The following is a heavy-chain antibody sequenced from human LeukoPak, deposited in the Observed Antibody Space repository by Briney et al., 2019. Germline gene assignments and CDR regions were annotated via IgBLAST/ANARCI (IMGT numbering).Heavy chain of an antibody. V-gene: IGHV3-48*01. D-gene: IGHD1-1*01. CDR2: ICIYRGNT. Sequence: GGSLRLSCAASGFTLSDYSMNWVRQPPGKGLEWISYICIYRGNTNYADSVKGRFTISGDKANNSLYLQMNSQRVEDTAVYYCARDYKDAFDNWGQGTLVTVSS. J-gene: IGHJ4*02. CDR1: GFTLSDYS. CDR3: ARDYKDAFDN.